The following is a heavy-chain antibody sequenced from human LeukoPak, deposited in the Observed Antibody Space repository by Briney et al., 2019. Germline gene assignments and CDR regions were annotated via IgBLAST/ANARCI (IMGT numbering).Heavy chain of an antibody. V-gene: IGHV3-23*01. CDR2: ISGSGGST. D-gene: IGHD1-26*01. CDR1: GFTFSSYD. Sequence: GGSLRLSCAASGFTFSSYDMIWVRQAPGKGLEWVSAISGSGGSTYYADSVKGRVTISRDNSKNTLYLQMNSLRAEDTAVYYCARLYGPWVGATSSWYFDYWGQGTLVTVSS. CDR3: ARLYGPWVGATSSWYFDY. J-gene: IGHJ4*02.